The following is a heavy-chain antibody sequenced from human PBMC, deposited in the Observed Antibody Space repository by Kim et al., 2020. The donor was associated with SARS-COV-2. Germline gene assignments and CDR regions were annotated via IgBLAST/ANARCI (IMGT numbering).Heavy chain of an antibody. CDR3: ARVNGAWLVRGVIGY. V-gene: IGHV4-34*01. J-gene: IGHJ4*02. Sequence: SETLSLTCAVYGGSFSGYYWSWIRQPPGKGLEWIGEINHSGSTNYNPSLKSRVTISVDTSKNQFSLKLSSVTAADTAVYYCARVNGAWLVRGVIGYWGQGTLVTVSS. D-gene: IGHD3-10*01. CDR1: GGSFSGYY. CDR2: INHSGST.